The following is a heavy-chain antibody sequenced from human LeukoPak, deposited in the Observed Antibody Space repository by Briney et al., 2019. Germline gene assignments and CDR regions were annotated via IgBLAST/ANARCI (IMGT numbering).Heavy chain of an antibody. CDR1: GFTFSNYA. CDR2: ISGSGGST. V-gene: IGHV3-23*01. CDR3: AKDIGYGDYGGFDY. Sequence: GGSLRLSCAASGFTFSNYAMSWVRQAPGKGLEWVSAISGSGGSTYYADSVKGRFTISRDNSKNTLYLQMNSLRAEDTAVYYCAKDIGYGDYGGFDYWGQGTLVTVSS. D-gene: IGHD4-17*01. J-gene: IGHJ4*02.